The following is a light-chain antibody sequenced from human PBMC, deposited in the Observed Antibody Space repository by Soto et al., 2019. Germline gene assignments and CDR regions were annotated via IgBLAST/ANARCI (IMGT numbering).Light chain of an antibody. V-gene: IGLV2-14*01. J-gene: IGLJ1*01. CDR3: SSYTSDRGQV. CDR2: EVS. CDR1: SSDVGGYKH. Sequence: QSALTQPASVSGSPGQSITISCTGTSSDVGGYKHVSWFQQYPGKAPKLLISEVSHRPSGVSIRFSSSKSDNTASLTISGLQAGDEADYYCSSYTSDRGQVFGTGTKVTVL.